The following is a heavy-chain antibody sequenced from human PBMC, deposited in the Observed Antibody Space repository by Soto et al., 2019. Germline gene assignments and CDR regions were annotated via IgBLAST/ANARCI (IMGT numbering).Heavy chain of an antibody. V-gene: IGHV1-8*01. CDR3: ARGPHPYFNDY. Sequence: QVQLVQTGAEVKKPGTSVKLSCKASGSTFTSYEINWVRKATGKGLEWMGWMNPNNNNTGYAQKFQGRVTMTRNTSISTAYMELSSLGSEDTAVYYCARGPHPYFNDYWGQGTLVTVSS. CDR2: MNPNNNNT. CDR1: GSTFTSYE. J-gene: IGHJ4*02. D-gene: IGHD2-8*01.